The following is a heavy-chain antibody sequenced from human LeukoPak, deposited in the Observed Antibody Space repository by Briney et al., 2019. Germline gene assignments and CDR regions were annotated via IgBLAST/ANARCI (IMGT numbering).Heavy chain of an antibody. CDR3: ARTLGGGYSSGWFDY. V-gene: IGHV1-46*01. CDR1: GYTFTSYY. J-gene: IGHJ4*02. D-gene: IGHD6-19*01. CDR2: INPSGGST. Sequence: ASVKVSCKASGYTFTSYYMHWVRQAPGQGLEWMGIINPSGGSTSYAQKFQVRVTMTRDTSTSTVYMELSSLRSEDTAVYYCARTLGGGYSSGWFDYWGQGTLVTVSS.